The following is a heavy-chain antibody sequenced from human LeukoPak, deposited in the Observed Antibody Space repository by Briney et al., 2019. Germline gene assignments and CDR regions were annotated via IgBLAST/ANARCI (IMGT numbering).Heavy chain of an antibody. CDR1: GGSISSYY. D-gene: IGHD6-13*01. Sequence: PSETLSLTCTVSGGSISSYYWSWIRQPAGKGLEWIGRIYTSGSINYNPSLKSRVTMSVDTSKNQFSLKLSSVTAADTAVYYCARDFSTAYSTDWFDPWGQGTLVTVSS. CDR3: ARDFSTAYSTDWFDP. V-gene: IGHV4-4*07. J-gene: IGHJ5*02. CDR2: IYTSGSI.